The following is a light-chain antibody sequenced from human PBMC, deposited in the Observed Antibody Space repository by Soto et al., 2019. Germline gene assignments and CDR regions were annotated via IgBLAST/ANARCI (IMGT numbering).Light chain of an antibody. CDR2: AAS. CDR1: QGISSY. Sequence: IQLIQSASSLSASVGDRDTGSCRMSQGISSYLAWYQQKPGKAPELLIYAASTLQIVVPSRSGGRVAVTYLTLSCSCLQSEDFATYYRQQYYSFPRTCGQGTKVDIK. V-gene: IGKV1D-8*01. J-gene: IGKJ1*01. CDR3: QQYYSFPRT.